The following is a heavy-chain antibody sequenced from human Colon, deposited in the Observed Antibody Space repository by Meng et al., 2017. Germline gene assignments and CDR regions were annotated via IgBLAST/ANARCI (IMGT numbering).Heavy chain of an antibody. J-gene: IGHJ4*02. V-gene: IGHV4-34*01. D-gene: IGHD3-16*01. Sequence: QVRLQQGGAGLLKPSETLSLTCAVYGGSFSGYYWSWIRQPPGKGLEWIGEINHSGSTNYNPSLKSRVTISVDTSKNQFSLKLSSVSAADTAVYYCARGIPFEGPYYGYWGQGTLVTVSS. CDR3: ARGIPFEGPYYGY. CDR2: INHSGST. CDR1: GGSFSGYY.